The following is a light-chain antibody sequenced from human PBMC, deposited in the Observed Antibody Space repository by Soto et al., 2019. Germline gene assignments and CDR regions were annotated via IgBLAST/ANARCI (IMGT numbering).Light chain of an antibody. J-gene: IGKJ4*01. CDR3: QQSYSTLLS. CDR2: GAS. CDR1: QSISSY. Sequence: DIELTQSPSSLSASVGDRVTITCRASQSISSYLNWYQQKGGKAPKLLIHGASSLQSGVPIGFSATGSGTDFTLTIMSLQPEDFATYYCQQSYSTLLSFGGGTKVDIK. V-gene: IGKV1-39*01.